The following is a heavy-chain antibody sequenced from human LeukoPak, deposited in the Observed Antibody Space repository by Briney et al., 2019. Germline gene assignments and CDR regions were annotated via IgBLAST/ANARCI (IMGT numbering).Heavy chain of an antibody. Sequence: SETLSLTCAVSGYSISSGYYWGWIRQPPGKGLEWIGSIYHSGSTYYNPSLKSRVTISVDTFKNQFSLKLSSVTAADTAAYYCARELGCSGGSCFRWFDPWGQGTLVTVSS. D-gene: IGHD2-15*01. J-gene: IGHJ5*02. V-gene: IGHV4-38-2*02. CDR1: GYSISSGYY. CDR3: ARELGCSGGSCFRWFDP. CDR2: IYHSGST.